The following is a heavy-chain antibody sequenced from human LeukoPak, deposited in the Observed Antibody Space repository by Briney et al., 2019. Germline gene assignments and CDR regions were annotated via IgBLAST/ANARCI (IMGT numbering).Heavy chain of an antibody. D-gene: IGHD5-18*01. CDR2: ISYDGSHK. J-gene: IGHJ4*02. Sequence: PGGSLRLSCAVSGFTFSSYGMHWVRQAPGKGLEWVAVISYDGSHKHYAESVKGRLTISRDNSKNTLYLQMNSLRAGDTAVYYCAKERAAMAARGLDYWGQGTLVTVSS. CDR1: GFTFSSYG. CDR3: AKERAAMAARGLDY. V-gene: IGHV3-30*18.